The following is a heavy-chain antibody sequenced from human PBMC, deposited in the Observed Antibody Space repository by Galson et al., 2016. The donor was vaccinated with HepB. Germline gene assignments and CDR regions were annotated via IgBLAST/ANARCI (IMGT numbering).Heavy chain of an antibody. D-gene: IGHD3-16*01. CDR2: IFHSGNT. CDR3: ATYRSTGGSWFDP. J-gene: IGHJ5*02. V-gene: IGHV4-4*02. CDR1: GDSISTNRW. Sequence: ETLSLTCAVSGDSISTNRWWSWVRQSPGTGLEWIGEIFHSGNTYYNPSLKSRVTISIDKSTNQFSLKLTSVTAADTAVYYCATYRSTGGSWFDPWGQGALVTVSS.